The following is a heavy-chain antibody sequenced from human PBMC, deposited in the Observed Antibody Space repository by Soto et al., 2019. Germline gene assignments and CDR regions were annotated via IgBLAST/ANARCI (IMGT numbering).Heavy chain of an antibody. J-gene: IGHJ3*02. CDR3: ARHTYGGNQTHDAFDI. Sequence: SETLSLTCTVSGGSISGYYWSWIRQPPGEGLEWIGYIFYSGTTNYNPSLKSRVTISVDTSKNQFSLKLSSVTAADTAVYYCARHTYGGNQTHDAFDIWGQGTMVTVSS. D-gene: IGHD4-17*01. CDR1: GGSISGYY. V-gene: IGHV4-59*08. CDR2: IFYSGTT.